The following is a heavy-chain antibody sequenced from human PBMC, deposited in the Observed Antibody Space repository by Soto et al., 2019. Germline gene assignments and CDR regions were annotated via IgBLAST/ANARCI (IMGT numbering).Heavy chain of an antibody. CDR3: ASWGHIVPVSPTDFDH. J-gene: IGHJ4*02. Sequence: GVSLRVSCPASVFTFSTYWMNWVRQSPGKGLMWVSRFSPDGCNSGSADSVGGRFTVSRDNAKNTLYLQMHSLGAEDTAMYYCASWGHIVPVSPTDFDHWGEGTLVTVSS. CDR1: VFTFSTYW. CDR2: FSPDGCNS. V-gene: IGHV3-74*01. D-gene: IGHD2-21*01.